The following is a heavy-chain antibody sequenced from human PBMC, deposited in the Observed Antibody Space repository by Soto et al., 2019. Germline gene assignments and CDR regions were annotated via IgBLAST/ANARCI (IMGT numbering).Heavy chain of an antibody. CDR1: GGTFSRYA. CDR2: IIPIFGTA. Sequence: QVQLVQSGAEVKKPGSSVKVSCKASGGTFSRYAISWVRQAPGQGLEWMGGIIPIFGTANYAQKFQGRVTITADESTSTAYMELSSLRSEDTAVYYCARSDYSNYDAPFDYWGQGTLVTVSS. D-gene: IGHD4-4*01. CDR3: ARSDYSNYDAPFDY. J-gene: IGHJ4*02. V-gene: IGHV1-69*01.